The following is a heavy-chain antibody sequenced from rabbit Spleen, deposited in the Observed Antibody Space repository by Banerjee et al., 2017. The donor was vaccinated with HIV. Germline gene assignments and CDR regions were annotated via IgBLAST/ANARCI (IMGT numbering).Heavy chain of an antibody. CDR1: GFDFSTYG. D-gene: IGHD3-1*01. Sequence: LVESGGGLVQPGGSLKLSCKASGFDFSTYGITWVRQAPGKGLEYIGLISTTATTYYSSWAKGRFTISKTSSTTVDLRMTSLTAADTATYFCARGSPTWLDIWGPGTLVTVS. V-gene: IGHV1S44*01. CDR2: ISTTATT. J-gene: IGHJ3*01. CDR3: ARGSPTWLDI.